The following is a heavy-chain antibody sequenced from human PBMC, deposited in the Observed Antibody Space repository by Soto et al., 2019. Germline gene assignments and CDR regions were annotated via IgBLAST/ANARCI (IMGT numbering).Heavy chain of an antibody. CDR1: GLTVSSNY. V-gene: IGHV3-53*01. D-gene: IGHD2-2*01. CDR2: IYSGGST. Sequence: GGSLRLSCAAAGLTVSSNYMSWVRQAPGKGLEWVSVIYSGGSTYYADSVKGRFTISRDNSKNTLYLQMNSLRAEDTAVYYCARDVRYEAGTNYYYYYGMDVWGQGTTVTVSS. J-gene: IGHJ6*02. CDR3: ARDVRYEAGTNYYYYYGMDV.